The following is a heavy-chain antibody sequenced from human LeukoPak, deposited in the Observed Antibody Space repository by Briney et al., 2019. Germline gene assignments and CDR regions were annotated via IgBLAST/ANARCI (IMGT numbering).Heavy chain of an antibody. Sequence: PGGSLRLSCAASGFTFSSYGMHWVRQAPGKGLEWVAFIRYDGSNKYYADSVKGRFTISRDNSKNTLYLQMNSLRAEDTAVYYCAKTRARVVPAATYDYWGQGTLVTASS. CDR3: AKTRARVVPAATYDY. CDR2: IRYDGSNK. V-gene: IGHV3-30*02. J-gene: IGHJ4*02. CDR1: GFTFSSYG. D-gene: IGHD2-2*01.